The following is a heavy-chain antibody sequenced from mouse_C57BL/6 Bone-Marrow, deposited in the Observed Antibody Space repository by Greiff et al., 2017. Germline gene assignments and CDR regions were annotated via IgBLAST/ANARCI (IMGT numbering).Heavy chain of an antibody. CDR1: GYTFTSYW. Sequence: QVQLQQPGAELVKPGASVKMSCKASGYTFTSYWITWVKQRPGQGLEWIGDIYPGSGSTIYNEKFKSKATLTVDTSSSTAYMQLSSLTSEDSAVYYCARPYYGYDWYIDVWGTGTTVTVSS. V-gene: IGHV1-55*01. D-gene: IGHD2-9*01. CDR2: IYPGSGST. CDR3: ARPYYGYDWYIDV. J-gene: IGHJ1*03.